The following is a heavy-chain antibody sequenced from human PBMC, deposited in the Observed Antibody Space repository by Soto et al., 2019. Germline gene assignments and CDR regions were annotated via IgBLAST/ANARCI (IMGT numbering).Heavy chain of an antibody. D-gene: IGHD1-1*01. CDR3: ARGVDAGVDV. CDR1: GDTFTSYD. V-gene: IGHV1-8*01. CDR2: MSPNSGAT. Sequence: GASVKVSCKASGDTFTSYDINWVRQATGQGLEWMGWMSPNSGATGYAQKFQGRVTMTRDTSISTAYMELSNLRSEDTAIYYCARGVDAGVDVWGQGTTVTVSS. J-gene: IGHJ6*02.